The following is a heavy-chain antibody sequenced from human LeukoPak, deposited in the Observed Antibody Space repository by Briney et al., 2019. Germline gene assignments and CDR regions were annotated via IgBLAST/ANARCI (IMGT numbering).Heavy chain of an antibody. Sequence: GASVKVSCKASGYTFTSCGISWVRQAPGQELEWMGWISAYNGNTNYAQKLQGRVTMTTDTSTSTAYMELRSLRSDDAAVYYCARDGGAVAGTGGIDYWGQGTLVTVSS. CDR1: GYTFTSCG. CDR3: ARDGGAVAGTGGIDY. J-gene: IGHJ4*02. CDR2: ISAYNGNT. V-gene: IGHV1-18*01. D-gene: IGHD6-19*01.